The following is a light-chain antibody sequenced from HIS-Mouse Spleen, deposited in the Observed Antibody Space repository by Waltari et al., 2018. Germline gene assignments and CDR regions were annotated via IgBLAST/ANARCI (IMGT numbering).Light chain of an antibody. J-gene: IGLJ3*02. CDR3: QSYDSSNSWV. CDR1: SGIIASNY. Sequence: NLMLTQPHSVSESPGKTVTISCTGSSGIIASNYVQSSQQRPGSAPTTVIYEDNQRPSGVPDRFSGSIDSSSNSASLTISGLKTEDEADYYCQSYDSSNSWVFGGGTKLTVL. V-gene: IGLV6-57*02. CDR2: EDN.